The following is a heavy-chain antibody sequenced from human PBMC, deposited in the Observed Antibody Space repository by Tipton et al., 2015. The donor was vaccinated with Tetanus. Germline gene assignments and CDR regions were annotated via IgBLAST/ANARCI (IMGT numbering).Heavy chain of an antibody. J-gene: IGHJ2*01. V-gene: IGHV4-31*03. CDR1: GRQFISSSFY. CDR3: ARTQPIGWYFDL. D-gene: IGHD1-1*01. CDR2: IYYSGST. Sequence: TLSLTCTVSGRQFISSSFYFGWIRQPPGKGLEWIGYIYYSGSTFYNPSLKSRVTISVDTSKNQFSLKLSSVTAADTAVYYCARTQPIGWYFDLWGRGTLLTVSS.